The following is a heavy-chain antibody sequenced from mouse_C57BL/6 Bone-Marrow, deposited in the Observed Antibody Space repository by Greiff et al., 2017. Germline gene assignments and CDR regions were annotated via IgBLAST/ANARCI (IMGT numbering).Heavy chain of an antibody. CDR3: ARYYYAFDY. D-gene: IGHD1-1*01. Sequence: CKASGFTFTDYYMSWVRQPPGKALEWLGFIRNKANGYTTEYSASVKGRFTISRDNSQSILYLQMNALRAEDSATYYCARYYYAFDYWGQGTTLTVSS. CDR1: GFTFTDYY. V-gene: IGHV7-3*01. CDR2: IRNKANGYTT. J-gene: IGHJ2*01.